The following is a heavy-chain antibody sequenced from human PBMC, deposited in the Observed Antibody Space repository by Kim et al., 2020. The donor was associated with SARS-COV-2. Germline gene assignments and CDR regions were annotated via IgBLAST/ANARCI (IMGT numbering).Heavy chain of an antibody. Sequence: HSLKSRVTISVDTSKNQFSLKLSSVTAADTAVYYCASSYYGSGSLASFDYWGQGTLVTVSS. J-gene: IGHJ4*02. CDR3: ASSYYGSGSLASFDY. V-gene: IGHV4-59*01. D-gene: IGHD3-10*01.